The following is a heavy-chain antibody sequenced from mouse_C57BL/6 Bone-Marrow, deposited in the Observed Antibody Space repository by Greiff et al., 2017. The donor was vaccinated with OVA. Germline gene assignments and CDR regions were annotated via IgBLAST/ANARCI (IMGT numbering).Heavy chain of an antibody. V-gene: IGHV1-78*01. D-gene: IGHD2-3*01. J-gene: IGHJ3*01. CDR2: IYPRDGST. CDR1: GYTFTDHT. CDR3: ARIAGYFSWFAY. Sequence: SDAELVKPGASVKISCKVSGYTFTDHTIHWMKQRPEPGLEWIGFIYPRDGSTKYNEKFKGKATLTADKSSSTDYMQLNSLASEDSAVYFCARIAGYFSWFAYWGQGTLVTVSA.